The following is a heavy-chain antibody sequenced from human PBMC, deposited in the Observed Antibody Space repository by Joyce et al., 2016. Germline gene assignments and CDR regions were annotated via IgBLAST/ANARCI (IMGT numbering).Heavy chain of an antibody. CDR1: GGNFYDYT. D-gene: IGHD2/OR15-2a*01. Sequence: VQLVQSGAEVKKPGSSVKVSCKVSGGNFYDYTITWVRQAPGQGLEGMGRIIPSVGVANYARKFRGRVALTADKSTATAYLELNSLRLDDTAMFFCTRGRIEYSKTFNAYDIWGQGTMVTVSS. V-gene: IGHV1-69*04. J-gene: IGHJ3*02. CDR3: TRGRIEYSKTFNAYDI. CDR2: IIPSVGVA.